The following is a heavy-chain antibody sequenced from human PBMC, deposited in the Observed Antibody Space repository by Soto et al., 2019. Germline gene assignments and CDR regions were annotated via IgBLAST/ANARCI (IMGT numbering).Heavy chain of an antibody. D-gene: IGHD3-10*01. CDR1: NASISSRKW. V-gene: IGHV4-4*02. Sequence: SETLSLTCSVSNASISSRKWWTWVRQTPGKGLEWNGEIYPSWSINHNPSLKSRVTISVDKSKNQFSLKMTSVTAADTGVYYCASKFGELLADAFDIWGQGTVVT. J-gene: IGHJ3*02. CDR3: ASKFGELLADAFDI. CDR2: IYPSWSI.